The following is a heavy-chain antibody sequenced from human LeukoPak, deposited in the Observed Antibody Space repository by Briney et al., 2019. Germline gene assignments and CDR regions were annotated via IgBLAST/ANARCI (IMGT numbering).Heavy chain of an antibody. D-gene: IGHD3-22*01. V-gene: IGHV3-11*04. Sequence: SGGSLRLSCAASGFTFSDYFMSWVRQAPGKGLEWVSYMSSSGNIIYYADSVKGRFTISRDNAKNSLYLQMNSLRAEDTAVYYCARDITMIVVVRAPDAFDIWGQGTMVTVS. CDR2: MSSSGNII. CDR3: ARDITMIVVVRAPDAFDI. J-gene: IGHJ3*02. CDR1: GFTFSDYF.